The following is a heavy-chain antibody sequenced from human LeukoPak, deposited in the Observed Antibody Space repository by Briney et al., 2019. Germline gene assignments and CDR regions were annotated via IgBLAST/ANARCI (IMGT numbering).Heavy chain of an antibody. CDR1: GGSISSGSYY. Sequence: PSETLSLTCTVSGGSISSGSYYWSWIRQPAGKGLEWIGRIYTSGSTKYNPSLKSRVTISVDTSKNQFSLKLSSLTAADTAVYYCATEYSTQTVNNFDYWGQGTLVTVSS. J-gene: IGHJ4*02. CDR2: IYTSGST. CDR3: ATEYSTQTVNNFDY. D-gene: IGHD4-17*01. V-gene: IGHV4-61*02.